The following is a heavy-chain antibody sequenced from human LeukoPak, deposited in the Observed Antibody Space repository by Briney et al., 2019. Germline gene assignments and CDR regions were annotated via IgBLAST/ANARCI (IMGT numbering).Heavy chain of an antibody. CDR1: GGSFSGYY. CDR2: INHSGST. J-gene: IGHJ4*02. CDR3: ARASNESPYYFDY. D-gene: IGHD1-1*01. V-gene: IGHV4-34*01. Sequence: SETLSLTCAVYGGSFSGYYWSWIRQPPGKGLEWIGEINHSGSTNYNPSLKSRVTISVDTSKNQFSLKLSSVTAADTAVYYCARASNESPYYFDYWGQGTLVTVSS.